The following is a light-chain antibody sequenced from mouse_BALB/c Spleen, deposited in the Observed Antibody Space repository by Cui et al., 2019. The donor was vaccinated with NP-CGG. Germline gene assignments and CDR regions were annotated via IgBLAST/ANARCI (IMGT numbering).Light chain of an antibody. CDR2: GTN. CDR1: TGAVTTSNY. CDR3: ALWYSNHWV. J-gene: IGLJ1*01. Sequence: QVVLPQDSAPTTSPGETVTLTCRSSTGAVTTSNYANWVQEKPDHLFTGLIGGTNNRVPGVPARFSGSLIGDKAALTITGAQTEDEAIYFCALWYSNHWVFGGGTKLTVL. V-gene: IGLV1*01.